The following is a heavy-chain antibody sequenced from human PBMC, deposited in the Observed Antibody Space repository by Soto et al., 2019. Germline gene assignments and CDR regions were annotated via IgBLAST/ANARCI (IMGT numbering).Heavy chain of an antibody. CDR3: ARPVLGLDTARVTNYYYGMDV. J-gene: IGHJ6*02. D-gene: IGHD5-18*01. V-gene: IGHV1-69*12. Sequence: QVQLVQSGAEVKKPGSSVKVSCKASGGTFSSYAISWVRQAPGQGLEWMGGIIPIFGTANYAQKFQGRVTITADESTSTAYMELSSLRSEDTAVYYCARPVLGLDTARVTNYYYGMDVWGQGTTVTVSS. CDR2: IIPIFGTA. CDR1: GGTFSSYA.